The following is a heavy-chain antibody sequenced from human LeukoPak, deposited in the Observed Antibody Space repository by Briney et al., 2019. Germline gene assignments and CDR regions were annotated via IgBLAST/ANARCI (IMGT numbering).Heavy chain of an antibody. D-gene: IGHD5-24*01. CDR2: IRSKAYGGTT. J-gene: IGHJ4*02. V-gene: IGHV3-49*04. CDR3: TAVEQMDY. Sequence: GGSLRLSCAASGFTFSSYAMNRVRQAPGKGLEWVGFIRSKAYGGTTEYAASVKGRFTISRDDSKSIAYLQMNSLKTEDTAVYYCTAVEQMDYWGQGTLVTVSS. CDR1: GFTFSSYA.